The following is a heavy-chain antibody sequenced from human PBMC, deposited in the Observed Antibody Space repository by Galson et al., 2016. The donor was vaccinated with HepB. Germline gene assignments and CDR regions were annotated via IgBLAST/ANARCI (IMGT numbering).Heavy chain of an antibody. D-gene: IGHD2-15*01. J-gene: IGHJ3*02. Sequence: SETLSLTCEVYGGSFSGYYWSWIRQPPGEGLEWIGEINHSGSTSYNSSLKSRVTISIDTSKTQLSLNLTSVTAEDTAIYYCARVSRYCPDGCCFADIWGQGTMVTVSS. V-gene: IGHV4-34*01. CDR2: INHSGST. CDR3: ARVSRYCPDGCCFADI. CDR1: GGSFSGYY.